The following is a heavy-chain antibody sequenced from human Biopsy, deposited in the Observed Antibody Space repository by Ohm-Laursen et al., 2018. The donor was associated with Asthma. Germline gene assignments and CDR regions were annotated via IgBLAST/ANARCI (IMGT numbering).Heavy chain of an antibody. J-gene: IGHJ4*02. CDR2: INSVFGTT. Sequence: SVKVSCKSLGGTFNTYVIGWVRQAPGQGLEWMGGINSVFGTTTYPQKFQDRVTFTADDSTSTVYMELSSLRSEDTAVYYCARKAGSCISRSCFSLDFWGQGTLVTVSS. D-gene: IGHD2-2*01. CDR3: ARKAGSCISRSCFSLDF. V-gene: IGHV1-69*13. CDR1: GGTFNTYV.